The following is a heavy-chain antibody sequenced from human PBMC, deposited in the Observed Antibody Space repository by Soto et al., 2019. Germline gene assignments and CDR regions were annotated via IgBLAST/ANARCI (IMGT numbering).Heavy chain of an antibody. CDR1: GYTFTSYA. CDR3: ARDRCSGGSCYLRPWFDP. CDR2: INAGNGNT. J-gene: IGHJ5*02. Sequence: ASVKVSFKASGYTFTSYAMHWVRQAPGQRLEWMGWINAGNGNTKYSQKFQGRVTITRDTSASTAYMELSSLRSEDTAVYYCARDRCSGGSCYLRPWFDPWGQGTLVTVSS. V-gene: IGHV1-3*01. D-gene: IGHD2-15*01.